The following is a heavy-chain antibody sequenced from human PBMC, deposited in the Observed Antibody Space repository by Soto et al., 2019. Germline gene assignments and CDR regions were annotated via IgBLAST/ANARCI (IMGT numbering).Heavy chain of an antibody. CDR2: INKDGSYK. J-gene: IGHJ4*02. V-gene: IGHV3-74*01. CDR1: AFPFSSGW. D-gene: IGHD1-1*01. CDR3: ARGGLEPFDY. Sequence: PGGSLRFSCALSAFPFSSGWMHYVRQAPGKGLVWVSRINKDGSYKNYADFVEGRFTISRDDAKSELYLQMDRLRAEDTAVYYCARGGLEPFDYLGQGALVTVSS.